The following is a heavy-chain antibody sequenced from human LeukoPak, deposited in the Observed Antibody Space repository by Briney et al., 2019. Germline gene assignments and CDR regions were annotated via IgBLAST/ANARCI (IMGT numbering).Heavy chain of an antibody. J-gene: IGHJ5*02. V-gene: IGHV1-2*02. CDR1: GYTFTSYY. Sequence: ASVEVSCKASGYTFTSYYMHWVRQAPGQGLEWMGWINPNSGGTNYAQKFQGRVTMTRDTSISTAYMELSRLRSDDTAVYYCARDWYYYDSSGYWGSWGQGTLVTVSS. CDR3: ARDWYYYDSSGYWGS. CDR2: INPNSGGT. D-gene: IGHD3-22*01.